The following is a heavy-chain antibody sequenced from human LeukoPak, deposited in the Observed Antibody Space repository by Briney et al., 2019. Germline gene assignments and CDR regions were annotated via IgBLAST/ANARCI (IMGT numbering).Heavy chain of an antibody. Sequence: PGTSLRLSCAGSGFRFSTYGMHWVRQAPGKGLVWLGYVWFDGSNSDYVDPVKGRFTISRDNSKNTVFLQMNSLRAEDTAVYHCARFAGSDYTGSFDLWGQGTPVTVSS. D-gene: IGHD3-10*01. CDR3: ARFAGSDYTGSFDL. V-gene: IGHV3-33*01. CDR2: VWFDGSNS. CDR1: GFRFSTYG. J-gene: IGHJ4*02.